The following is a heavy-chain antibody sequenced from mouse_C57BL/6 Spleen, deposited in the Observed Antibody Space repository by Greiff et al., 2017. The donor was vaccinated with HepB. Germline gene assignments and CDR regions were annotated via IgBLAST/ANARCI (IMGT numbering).Heavy chain of an antibody. D-gene: IGHD1-1*01. CDR3: ARERLGETLVVARGDFDY. J-gene: IGHJ2*01. V-gene: IGHV1-69*01. Sequence: VKLQQPGAELVMPGASVKLSCKASGYTFTSYWMHWVKQRPGQGLEWIGEIDPSDSYTNYNQKFKGKSTLTVDKSSSTAYMQLSSLTSEDSAVYYCARERLGETLVVARGDFDYWGQGTTLTVSS. CDR1: GYTFTSYW. CDR2: IDPSDSYT.